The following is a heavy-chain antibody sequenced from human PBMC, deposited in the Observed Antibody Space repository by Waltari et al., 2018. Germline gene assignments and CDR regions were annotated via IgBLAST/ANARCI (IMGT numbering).Heavy chain of an antibody. V-gene: IGHV4-39*07. Sequence: QLQLQESGPGLVKPSETLSLPFTVPGGSFSSRSYYWGWIRQPPGKWLEWIGSIYYSGSTYYNPSLKSRVTISVDTSKNQFSLKLSSVTAADTAVYYCATMITGTFSLLDYWGQGTLVTVSS. D-gene: IGHD1-20*01. CDR1: GGSFSSRSYY. CDR3: ATMITGTFSLLDY. CDR2: IYYSGST. J-gene: IGHJ4*02.